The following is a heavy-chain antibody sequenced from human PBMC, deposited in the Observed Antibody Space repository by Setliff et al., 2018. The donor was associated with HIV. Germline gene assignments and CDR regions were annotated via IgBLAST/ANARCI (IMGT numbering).Heavy chain of an antibody. CDR2: IYYSGST. V-gene: IGHV4-59*11. Sequence: SETLSLTCTVSGGSISSHYWSWIRQPPGKGLEWIGSIYYSGSTNYNPSLKSRVTISVDTSKNQFSLKLSSVTAADTAVYYCARGLTTYYYDSSGYFSDYWGQGTLVTVSS. CDR3: ARGLTTYYYDSSGYFSDY. D-gene: IGHD3-22*01. J-gene: IGHJ4*02. CDR1: GGSISSHY.